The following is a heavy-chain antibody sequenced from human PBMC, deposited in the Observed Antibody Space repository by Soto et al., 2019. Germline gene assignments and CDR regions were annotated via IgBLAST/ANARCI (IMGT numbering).Heavy chain of an antibody. J-gene: IGHJ4*02. D-gene: IGHD6-13*01. CDR1: GFSLSTSGMC. V-gene: IGHV2-70*11. CDR2: IDWDDDK. CDR3: ARIFTRQHQLAEFDY. Sequence: SGPTLVNPTQTLTLTCTFSGFSLSTSGMCVSWIRQPPGKALEWLARIDWDDDKYYSTSLKTRLTISKDTSKNRVVLTMTNMDPVDTATYYCARIFTRQHQLAEFDYWGQGTLVTVSS.